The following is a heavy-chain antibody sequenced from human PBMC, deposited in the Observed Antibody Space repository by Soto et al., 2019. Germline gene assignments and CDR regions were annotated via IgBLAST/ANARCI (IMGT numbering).Heavy chain of an antibody. CDR2: ISGSGGST. CDR1: GFTFSSYA. D-gene: IGHD3-10*01. Sequence: GGSLRLSCAASGFTFSSYAMSWVRQAPGKGLEWVSAISGSGGSTYYADSVKGRFTISRDNSKNTLYLQMNSLRAEDTAVYYCPNPPPMVRGVLLTPFDYWGQGTLVTVSS. J-gene: IGHJ4*02. V-gene: IGHV3-23*01. CDR3: PNPPPMVRGVLLTPFDY.